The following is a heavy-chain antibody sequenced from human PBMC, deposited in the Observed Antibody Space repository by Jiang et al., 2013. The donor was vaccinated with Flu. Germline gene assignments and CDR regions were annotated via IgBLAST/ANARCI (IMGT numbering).Heavy chain of an antibody. V-gene: IGHV4-59*01. CDR3: ASDKYDLWSGYYGN. J-gene: IGHJ4*02. CDR1: GGFIGSYY. D-gene: IGHD3-3*01. CDR2: IYYSGST. Sequence: KPSETLSLTCTVSGGFIGSYYWSWIRQPPGKGLEWIRYIYYSGSTNYNPSLKSRVSMSIDRPKNQFSLELSAVTAADTAVYYCASDKYDLWSGYYGNWGQGTLVTVSS.